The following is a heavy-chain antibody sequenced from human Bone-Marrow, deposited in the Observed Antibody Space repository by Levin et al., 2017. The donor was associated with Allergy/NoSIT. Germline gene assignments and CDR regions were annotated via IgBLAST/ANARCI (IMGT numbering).Heavy chain of an antibody. CDR2: IYYSSTT. CDR1: GGSMNSHF. J-gene: IGHJ5*02. V-gene: IGHV4-59*11. CDR3: ARASTYLYDSRGFFDL. D-gene: IGHD3-22*01. Sequence: RASETLSLTCTVSGGSMNSHFWTWIRQPPGKGLEWIGYIYYSSTTNYNPSLKSRVTISVDRSKNQFSLKLTSVTAADTAVYYCARASTYLYDSRGFFDLWGQGSLVTVSS.